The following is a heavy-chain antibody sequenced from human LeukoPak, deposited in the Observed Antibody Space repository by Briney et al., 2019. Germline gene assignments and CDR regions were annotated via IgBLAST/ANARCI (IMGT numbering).Heavy chain of an antibody. V-gene: IGHV4-59*01. CDR2: IYYSGST. J-gene: IGHJ4*02. CDR1: GGSISSYN. Sequence: SETLSLTCTGSGGSISSYNWSWIRQPPGKGLEWIGYIYYSGSTNYNPSLKSRVTISVDTSKNQFSLKLSSVTAADTAVYYCARERDTGNFDYWGQGTLVTVSS. D-gene: IGHD1-14*01. CDR3: ARERDTGNFDY.